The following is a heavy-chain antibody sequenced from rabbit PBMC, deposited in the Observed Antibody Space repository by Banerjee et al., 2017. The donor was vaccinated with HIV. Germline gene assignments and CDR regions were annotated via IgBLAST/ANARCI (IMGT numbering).Heavy chain of an antibody. CDR2: INTSSGNT. CDR3: ARAYSGSGAYYSV. D-gene: IGHD1-1*01. Sequence: QEQLEESGGDLVKPEGSLTLTCTASGFSFSNKYVMCWVRQAPGKGLEWIACINTSSGNTVYASWAKGRFTINRTTSLNTVTLKMTSLTAADTATYFCARAYSGSGAYYSVWGPGTLVTVS. J-gene: IGHJ4*01. V-gene: IGHV1S45*01. CDR1: GFSFSNKYV.